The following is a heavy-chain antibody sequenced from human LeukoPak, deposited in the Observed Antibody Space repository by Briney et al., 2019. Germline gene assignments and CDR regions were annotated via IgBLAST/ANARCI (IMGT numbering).Heavy chain of an antibody. D-gene: IGHD3-22*01. CDR2: LYTSGSP. Sequence: PSETLSLTCTVSGGSVISNYWSWIRLPAGTGLGLIGRLYTSGSPTYNPSLKSRVTMSVDTSKNQFSLKMISVTAADTAVYYCVGASGSGGSSDLDFDYWGQGTLVTVSS. J-gene: IGHJ4*02. CDR1: GGSVISNY. CDR3: VGASGSGGSSDLDFDY. V-gene: IGHV4-4*07.